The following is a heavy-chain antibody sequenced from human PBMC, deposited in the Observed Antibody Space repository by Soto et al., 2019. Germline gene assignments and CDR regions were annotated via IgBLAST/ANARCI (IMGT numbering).Heavy chain of an antibody. V-gene: IGHV4-59*08. Sequence: SETLSLTCTVSGGSISSYYWSWIRQPPGKGLEWIGYIYYSGSTNYNPSLKSRVTISVDTSKNQFSLKLSSVTAADTAVYYCARFHPAPNRYYYMDVWGKGTTVTVSS. CDR3: ARFHPAPNRYYYMDV. CDR2: IYYSGST. J-gene: IGHJ6*03. CDR1: GGSISSYY. D-gene: IGHD7-27*01.